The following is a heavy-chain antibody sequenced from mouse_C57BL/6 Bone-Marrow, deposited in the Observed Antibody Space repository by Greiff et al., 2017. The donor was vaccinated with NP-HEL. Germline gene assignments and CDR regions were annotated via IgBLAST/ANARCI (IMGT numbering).Heavy chain of an antibody. CDR1: GFTFSSYA. CDR3: ASDPRYDGYPTSWFAY. J-gene: IGHJ3*01. D-gene: IGHD2-3*01. V-gene: IGHV5-4*03. CDR2: ISDGGSYT. Sequence: EVTLVESGGGLVKPGGSLKLSCAASGFTFSSYAMSWVRQTPEKRLEWVATISDGGSYTYYPDNVKGRFTISRDNAKNNLYLQMSQLKTEDTAMYYGASDPRYDGYPTSWFAYWGQGTLVTVSS.